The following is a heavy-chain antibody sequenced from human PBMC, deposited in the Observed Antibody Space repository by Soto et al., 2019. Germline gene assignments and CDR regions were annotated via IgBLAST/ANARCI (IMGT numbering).Heavy chain of an antibody. D-gene: IGHD3-10*01. CDR2: ISGFNGQT. Sequence: ASVKVSAKTSAGTFASHGFSWVRQAPGQGLEWMGWISGFNGQTNYALKFQGRVTLTTDTSTSTAYMELRSLRSDDTAVYFCARVDPRGVAVVRDYWGQGTLVTVSS. CDR3: ARVDPRGVAVVRDY. J-gene: IGHJ4*02. CDR1: AGTFASHG. V-gene: IGHV1-18*01.